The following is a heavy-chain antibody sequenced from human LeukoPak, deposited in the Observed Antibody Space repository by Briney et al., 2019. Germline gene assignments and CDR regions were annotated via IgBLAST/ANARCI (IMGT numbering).Heavy chain of an antibody. Sequence: PGVSLRLSCAASGFTFDDYAMHWVRQAPGKGLEWVSGISWNSGSIGYADSVKGRFTISRDNAKNSLYLQMNSLRAEDMALYYCAKGSGYSYGQYYFDYWGQGTLVTLSS. CDR1: GFTFDDYA. V-gene: IGHV3-9*03. CDR2: ISWNSGSI. J-gene: IGHJ4*02. D-gene: IGHD5-18*01. CDR3: AKGSGYSYGQYYFDY.